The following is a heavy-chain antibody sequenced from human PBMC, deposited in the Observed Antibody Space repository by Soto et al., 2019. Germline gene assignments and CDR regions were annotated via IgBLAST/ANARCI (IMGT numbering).Heavy chain of an antibody. CDR1: GGSISSSSYY. Sequence: SETLSLTCTVSGGSISSSSYYWGWIRQPPGKGLEWIGSIYYSGSTYYNPSLKSRVTISVDTSKNQFSLKLSSVTAADTAVYYCARHGSLGDRFYFDYWGQGTLVTVSS. CDR2: IYYSGST. CDR3: ARHGSLGDRFYFDY. V-gene: IGHV4-39*01. D-gene: IGHD3-10*01. J-gene: IGHJ4*02.